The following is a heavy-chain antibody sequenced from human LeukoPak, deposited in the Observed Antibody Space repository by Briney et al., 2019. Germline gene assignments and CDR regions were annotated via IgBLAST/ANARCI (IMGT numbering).Heavy chain of an antibody. CDR2: IWYDGSNK. D-gene: IGHD3-10*01. J-gene: IGHJ3*02. Sequence: SCKVSGYTLTELSMHWVRQAPGKGLEWVAVIWYDGSNKYYADSVKGRFTISRDNSKNTLYLQMNSLRAEDTAVYYCARDSRYYGSGKPPNIWGQGTMVTVSS. CDR3: ARDSRYYGSGKPPNI. V-gene: IGHV3-33*01. CDR1: GYTLTELS.